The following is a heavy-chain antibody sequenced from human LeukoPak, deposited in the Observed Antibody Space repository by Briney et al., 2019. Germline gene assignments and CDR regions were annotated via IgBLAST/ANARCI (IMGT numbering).Heavy chain of an antibody. V-gene: IGHV1-18*01. Sequence: GASVKVSCKASGYTFTSYGISWVRQAPGQGLEWMGWISAYNGNTNYAQKLQGRVTMTTDTSTSTAYMELRSPRSDDTAVYYCARDTFLYCSSTSCFHFDYWGQGTLVTVSS. J-gene: IGHJ4*02. CDR3: ARDTFLYCSSTSCFHFDY. D-gene: IGHD2-2*01. CDR2: ISAYNGNT. CDR1: GYTFTSYG.